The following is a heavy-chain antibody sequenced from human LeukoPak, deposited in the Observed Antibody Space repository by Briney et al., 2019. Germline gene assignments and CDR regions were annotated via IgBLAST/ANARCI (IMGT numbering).Heavy chain of an antibody. Sequence: GASVKVSCKASGYTFTSYGISWVRQAPGQGLEWMGWISAYNGNTNYAQKLQGRVTMTTDTSTSTAYMELRCLRSDDTAVYYCARDIRERRYCSGGSCSPDAFDIWGQGTMVTVSS. V-gene: IGHV1-18*01. J-gene: IGHJ3*02. CDR3: ARDIRERRYCSGGSCSPDAFDI. CDR2: ISAYNGNT. D-gene: IGHD2-15*01. CDR1: GYTFTSYG.